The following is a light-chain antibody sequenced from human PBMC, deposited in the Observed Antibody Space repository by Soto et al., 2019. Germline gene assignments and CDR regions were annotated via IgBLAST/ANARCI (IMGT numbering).Light chain of an antibody. Sequence: EIVLTQSPATLCLSPGERATLSCRASRSVSTYLAWYQQKPGQAPRLLIHDASHRATGIPARFSGSGSGTDFTLTISSLESEDFAVYFCQQRSDWSSITFGQGTRLEIK. CDR1: RSVSTY. V-gene: IGKV3-11*01. CDR2: DAS. CDR3: QQRSDWSSIT. J-gene: IGKJ5*01.